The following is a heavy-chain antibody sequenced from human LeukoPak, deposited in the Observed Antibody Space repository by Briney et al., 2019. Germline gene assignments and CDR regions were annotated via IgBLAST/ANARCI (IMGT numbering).Heavy chain of an antibody. CDR2: IWYDGSNK. CDR3: AKWHGAPQTY. CDR1: GLTFSSYG. V-gene: IGHV3-33*06. J-gene: IGHJ4*02. D-gene: IGHD4-17*01. Sequence: GGSLRLSCAASGLTFSSYGMHWVRQAPGKGLEWVAVIWYDGSNKYYADSVKGRFTISRDNSKNTLYLQMNSLRAEDTAVYYCAKWHGAPQTYWGQGTLVTVSS.